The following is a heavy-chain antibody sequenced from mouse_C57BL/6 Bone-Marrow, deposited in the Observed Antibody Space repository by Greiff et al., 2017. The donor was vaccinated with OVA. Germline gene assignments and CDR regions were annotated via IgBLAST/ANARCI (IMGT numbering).Heavy chain of an antibody. CDR2: IDPSDSDT. CDR1: GYTFTSYW. CDR3: ARGFRFDY. Sequence: QVQLQQSGAELVRPGSSVKLSCKASGYTFTSYWMHWVKQRPIQGLEWIGNIDPSDSDTHYNQKFKDKATLTVDTSSSTAYMQLSSLTSEDSAVYYCARGFRFDYWGQGTTLTGAS. V-gene: IGHV1-52*01. D-gene: IGHD3-1*01. J-gene: IGHJ2*01.